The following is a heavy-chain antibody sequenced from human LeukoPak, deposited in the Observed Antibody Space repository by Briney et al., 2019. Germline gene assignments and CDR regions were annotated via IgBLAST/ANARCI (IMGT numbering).Heavy chain of an antibody. CDR3: AKNTRGSGHDAFDI. CDR2: IYHSGTT. V-gene: IGHV4-4*02. Sequence: SGTLSLTCAVSGGSITSGNWWSCVRQPPGKGLEWIGEIYHSGTTNYNPSLKSRVTISVDMSKNQFSLILSSVTAADTAVYYCAKNTRGSGHDAFDIWGQGTPVTVSS. CDR1: GGSITSGNW. D-gene: IGHD2-15*01. J-gene: IGHJ3*02.